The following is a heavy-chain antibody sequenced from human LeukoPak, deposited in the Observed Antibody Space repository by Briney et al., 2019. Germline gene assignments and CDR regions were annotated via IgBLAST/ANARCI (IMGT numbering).Heavy chain of an antibody. Sequence: PGGSLRLSCEASGFNFGTFAMHWVRQAPGEGLEWLAIIWYDGSNKHYSDSVKGRFTISRDNSKSSLYLQMNSLRAEDTAVYYYRGTYYYGSGIDGDYFDYWGQGTLVTVSS. CDR3: RGTYYYGSGIDGDYFDY. CDR2: IWYDGSNK. V-gene: IGHV3-33*01. CDR1: GFNFGTFA. D-gene: IGHD3-10*01. J-gene: IGHJ4*02.